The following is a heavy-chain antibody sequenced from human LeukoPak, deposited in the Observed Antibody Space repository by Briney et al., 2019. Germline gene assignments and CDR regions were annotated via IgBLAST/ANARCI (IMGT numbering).Heavy chain of an antibody. Sequence: SGPSLVKPTQTLTLTCTFSGFSLTTSGVSVGWIRQPPGKALEWLAVIYWDDDERYSPSLESRLTITKDTSKNQVVLTMTNVDPVDTATYYCAHSGRYFYDTSGHLSDYSFNSWGQETLVTVSS. D-gene: IGHD3-22*01. J-gene: IGHJ4*02. CDR2: IYWDDDE. CDR1: GFSLTTSGVS. V-gene: IGHV2-5*02. CDR3: AHSGRYFYDTSGHLSDYSFNS.